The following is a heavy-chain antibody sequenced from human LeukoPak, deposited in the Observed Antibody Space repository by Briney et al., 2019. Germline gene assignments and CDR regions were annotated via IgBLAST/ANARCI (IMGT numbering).Heavy chain of an antibody. D-gene: IGHD2-2*01. Sequence: SETLSLTCTVSGGSISSYYWSWIRQPAGKGLEWIGPIYTSGSTNYNPSLKSRVAMSVDTSKNQFSLKLSSVTAADTAVYYCARVGWGYCSSTSCYSLTGYFDYWGQGTLVTVSS. CDR1: GGSISSYY. J-gene: IGHJ4*02. CDR3: ARVGWGYCSSTSCYSLTGYFDY. V-gene: IGHV4-4*07. CDR2: IYTSGST.